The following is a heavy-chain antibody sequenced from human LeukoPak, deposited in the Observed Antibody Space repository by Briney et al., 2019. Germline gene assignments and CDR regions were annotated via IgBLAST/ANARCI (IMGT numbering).Heavy chain of an antibody. V-gene: IGHV3-21*01. CDR1: GFTFSSYY. D-gene: IGHD6-19*01. J-gene: IGHJ4*02. CDR3: ARGTRGIVLAGEFFDY. CDR2: ISSYM. Sequence: GGSLRLSCAASGFTFSSYYMSWVRQAPGKGLEWVSSISSYMFYADSVRGRFTISRDNANNSLYLQMNSLRAEDTAVYYCARGTRGIVLAGEFFDYWGQGTLVTVSS.